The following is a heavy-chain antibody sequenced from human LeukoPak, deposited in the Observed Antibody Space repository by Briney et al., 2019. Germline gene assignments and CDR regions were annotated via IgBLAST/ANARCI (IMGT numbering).Heavy chain of an antibody. Sequence: GGSLRLSCAASGFTFSSYAMSWVRQAPGKGLEWVSAISGSGGSTYYADSVKGRFTISRDNSKNTLYLQMNSLRAEDTAVYYCASLIVATVAPDYWGQGTLVTVSS. CDR1: GFTFSSYA. V-gene: IGHV3-23*01. CDR3: ASLIVATVAPDY. CDR2: ISGSGGST. J-gene: IGHJ4*02. D-gene: IGHD5-12*01.